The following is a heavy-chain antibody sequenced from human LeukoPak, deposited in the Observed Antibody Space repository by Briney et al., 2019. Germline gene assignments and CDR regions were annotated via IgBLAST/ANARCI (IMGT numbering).Heavy chain of an antibody. CDR2: IYYSGST. Sequence: PSETLSLTCTVSGGSISSGGYYWSWIRQPPGKGLEWIGYIYYSGSTYYNPSLKSRVTISVDTSKNQFSLKLSSVTAADTAVYYCARVSFAAYNWDVTFDYWGQGTLVTVSS. D-gene: IGHD1-20*01. CDR3: ARVSFAAYNWDVTFDY. J-gene: IGHJ4*02. V-gene: IGHV4-30-4*08. CDR1: GGSISSGGYY.